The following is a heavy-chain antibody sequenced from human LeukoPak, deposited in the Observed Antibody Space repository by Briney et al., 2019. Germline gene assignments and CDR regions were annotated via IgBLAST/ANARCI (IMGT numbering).Heavy chain of an antibody. CDR3: MKGYCSSTSCYVGHFDY. CDR1: GFTFSSYA. Sequence: GGSLRLSCSASGFTFSSYAMHWVRQAPGKGLEYVSAISSNGGSTYYADSVKGRFTISRDNSKNTLYLQMSSLRAEDTAVYYCMKGYCSSTSCYVGHFDYWGQGTLVTVSS. J-gene: IGHJ4*02. CDR2: ISSNGGST. D-gene: IGHD2-2*01. V-gene: IGHV3-64D*06.